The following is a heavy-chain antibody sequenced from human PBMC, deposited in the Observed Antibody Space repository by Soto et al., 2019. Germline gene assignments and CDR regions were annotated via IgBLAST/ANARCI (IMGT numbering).Heavy chain of an antibody. V-gene: IGHV2-5*02. CDR2: LYWDDTR. CDR1: VFSLYTGGVG. D-gene: IGHD1-1*01. CDR3: AHYTTGTYFDV. Sequence: QITLKESSPTPVKPTQTLTLTCSFSVFSLYTGGVGVGWIRQPPGKALEWLALLYWDDTRRYNPSLKNTLIIAEDTSENQVVLTVTDMGPVDTGTYFCAHYTTGTYFDVWGKGATVTVSS. J-gene: IGHJ6*04.